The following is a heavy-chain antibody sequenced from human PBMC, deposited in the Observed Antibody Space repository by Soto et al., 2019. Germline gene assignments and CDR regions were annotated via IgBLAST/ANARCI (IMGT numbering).Heavy chain of an antibody. Sequence: PSETLSLTCTISGGSISVYYWSWARQPPGHELEWIGYIYASGSPYYNPSLRSRVTISADTSKNQISLKLTSPTAADTAVYYCARGVGSSPPRYWGRGTLVTVSS. CDR1: GGSISVYY. J-gene: IGHJ4*02. D-gene: IGHD1-26*01. CDR2: IYASGSP. V-gene: IGHV4-59*01. CDR3: ARGVGSSPPRY.